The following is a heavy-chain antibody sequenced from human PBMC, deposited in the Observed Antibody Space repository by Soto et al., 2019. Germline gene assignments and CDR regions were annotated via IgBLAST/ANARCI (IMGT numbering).Heavy chain of an antibody. J-gene: IGHJ6*02. Sequence: GGSLRLSCAASGFTFSSYDMHWVRQATGKGLEWVSAIGTAGDTYYPGSVKGRFTISRENAKNSLYLQMNSLRAGDTAVYYCARGGGHYYDSIHYGMDAWGQGTTVTVSS. CDR3: ARGGGHYYDSIHYGMDA. CDR1: GFTFSSYD. V-gene: IGHV3-13*01. CDR2: IGTAGDT. D-gene: IGHD3-22*01.